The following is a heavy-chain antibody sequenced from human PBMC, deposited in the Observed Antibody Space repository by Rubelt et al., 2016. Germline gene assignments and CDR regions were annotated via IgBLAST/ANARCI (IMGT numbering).Heavy chain of an antibody. V-gene: IGHV3-53*01. CDR1: GFTFSSYV. D-gene: IGHD3-3*01. CDR2: IYRGGTT. CDR3: ARWSGTYYDH. Sequence: GGSLRLSCAASGFTFSSYVMSWVRQAPGKGLEWVSIIYRGGTTYYADSVSGRFTISRDNSENTLYLQMNSLRAEDTAIYYCARWSGTYYDHWGQGTLVTVSS. J-gene: IGHJ4*02.